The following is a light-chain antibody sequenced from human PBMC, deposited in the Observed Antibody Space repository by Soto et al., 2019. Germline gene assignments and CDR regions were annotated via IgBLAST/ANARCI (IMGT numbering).Light chain of an antibody. Sequence: DIVMTQSPDSLPVSLRERATINCKSSQSVLYSSSSKNCLVWYQQKPGQPPKVLIYWASTRESGVPDRFSGSGSGTDFTLTISNLQAEDVAVYYWLQHCSSPYTFGQGTKLEI. J-gene: IGKJ2*01. V-gene: IGKV4-1*01. CDR2: WAS. CDR3: LQHCSSPYT. CDR1: QSVLYSSSSKNC.